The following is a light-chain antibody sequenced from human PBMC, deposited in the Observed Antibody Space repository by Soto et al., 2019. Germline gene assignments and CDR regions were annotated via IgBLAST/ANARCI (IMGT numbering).Light chain of an antibody. J-gene: IGKJ4*02. V-gene: IGKV3-20*01. CDR2: GAS. CDR3: QQYGSSSTR. Sequence: EIVLTQSPGTLSLSPGERATLSCRASQSVSSSYLAWYQQKPGQAPRLLIYGASSRATGIPDRFSGSGSGTDFTLTISRLEPEDFVVYYCQQYGSSSTRFGGGTKVEIK. CDR1: QSVSSSY.